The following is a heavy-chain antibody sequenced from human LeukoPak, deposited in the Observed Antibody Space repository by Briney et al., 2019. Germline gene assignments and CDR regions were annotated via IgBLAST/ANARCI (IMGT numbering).Heavy chain of an antibody. CDR2: IYSGGST. J-gene: IGHJ6*02. V-gene: IGHV3-53*04. D-gene: IGHD3-22*01. CDR3: ARDLPSRYYYDSSGPGSGMDV. CDR1: GFTVSSNY. Sequence: GGSLRLSCAAPGFTVSSNYMSWVRQAPGKGLEWVSVIYSGGSTYYADSVKGRFTISRHNSKNTLYLQMNSLRAEDAAVYYCARDLPSRYYYDSSGPGSGMDVWGQGTTVTVSS.